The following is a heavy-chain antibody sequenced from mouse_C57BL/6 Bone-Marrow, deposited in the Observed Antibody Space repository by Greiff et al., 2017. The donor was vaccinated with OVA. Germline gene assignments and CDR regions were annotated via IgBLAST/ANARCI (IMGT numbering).Heavy chain of an antibody. CDR2: INPGSGGT. J-gene: IGHJ3*01. CDR1: GYAFTNYL. CDR3: ASPYYYGSSRAWFAY. D-gene: IGHD1-1*01. Sequence: QVQLQQSGAELVRPGTSVKVSCKASGYAFTNYLIEWVKQRPGQGLEWIRVINPGSGGTNYNEKFKGKATLTADKSSSTAYMQLSSLTSEDSAVYFCASPYYYGSSRAWFAYWGQGTLVTVSA. V-gene: IGHV1-54*01.